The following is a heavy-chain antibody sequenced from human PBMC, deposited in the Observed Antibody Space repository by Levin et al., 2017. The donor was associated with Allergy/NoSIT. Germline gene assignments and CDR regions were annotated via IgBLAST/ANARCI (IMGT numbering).Heavy chain of an antibody. CDR2: ISGSGGST. V-gene: IGHV3-23*01. CDR3: AKYCTNGVCHQYGMDV. CDR1: GFTFSSYA. D-gene: IGHD2-8*01. Sequence: GESLKISCAASGFTFSSYAMSWVRQAPGKGLEWVSAISGSGGSTYYADSVKGRFTISRDNSKNTLYLQMNSLRAEDTAVYYCAKYCTNGVCHQYGMDVWGQGTTVTVSS. J-gene: IGHJ6*02.